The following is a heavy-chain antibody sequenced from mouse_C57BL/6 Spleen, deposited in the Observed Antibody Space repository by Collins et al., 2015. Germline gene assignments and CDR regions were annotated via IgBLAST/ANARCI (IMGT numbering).Heavy chain of an antibody. D-gene: IGHD2-4*01. CDR3: ALEYDYPFAY. V-gene: IGHV1-52*01. J-gene: IGHJ3*01. CDR1: GYTFTSYW. Sequence: QVQLQQPGAELVRPGSSVKLSCKASGYTFTSYWMHWVKQRPIQGLEWIGNIDPSDSETHYNQKFKDKATLTVDKSSSTAYMQLSGLTSEDSAVYYCALEYDYPFAYWGQGTLVTVSA. CDR2: IDPSDSET.